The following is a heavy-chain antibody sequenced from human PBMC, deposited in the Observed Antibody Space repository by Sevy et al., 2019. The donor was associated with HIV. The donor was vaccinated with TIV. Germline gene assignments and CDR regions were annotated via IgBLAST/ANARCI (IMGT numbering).Heavy chain of an antibody. CDR3: ARQADNFDWLPSYFDH. V-gene: IGHV3-30-3*01. CDR1: GFTFSTYA. Sequence: GSLRLSCAASGFTFSTYAIHWVRQAPGKGLEWVAVKSYDGSKKYYADSVKGGFTISSDNSKNTLYLRMNSRRDEDTVVYYCARQADNFDWLPSYFDHWGQGTLVTVSS. D-gene: IGHD3-9*01. CDR2: KSYDGSKK. J-gene: IGHJ4*02.